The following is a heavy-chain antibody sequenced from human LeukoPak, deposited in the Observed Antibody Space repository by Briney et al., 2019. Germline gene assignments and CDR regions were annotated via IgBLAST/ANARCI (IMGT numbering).Heavy chain of an antibody. D-gene: IGHD6-19*01. J-gene: IGHJ6*02. CDR2: IWYDGSNK. V-gene: IGHV3-33*01. Sequence: GGSLRLSCAASGFTFSSYGTHWVRQAPGKGLEWVAVIWYDGSNKYYADSVKGRFTISRDNSKNTLYLQMNSLRAEDTAVYYCARAQWLANYYYYGMDVWGQGTTVTVSS. CDR1: GFTFSSYG. CDR3: ARAQWLANYYYYGMDV.